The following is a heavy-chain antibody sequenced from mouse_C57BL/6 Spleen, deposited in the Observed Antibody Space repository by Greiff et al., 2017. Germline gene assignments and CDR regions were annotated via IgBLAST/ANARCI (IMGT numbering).Heavy chain of an antibody. J-gene: IGHJ2*01. Sequence: EVQLQQSGPELVKPGASVKMSCKASGYTFTDYNMHWVKQSHGKSLEWIGYINPNNGGTSYNQKFKGKATLTVNKSSSTAYMEIRRLTSEDSAVYYCAREGDSYYYGSKDYWGQGSTLTVSS. CDR3: AREGDSYYYGSKDY. V-gene: IGHV1-22*01. CDR2: INPNNGGT. CDR1: GYTFTDYN. D-gene: IGHD1-1*01.